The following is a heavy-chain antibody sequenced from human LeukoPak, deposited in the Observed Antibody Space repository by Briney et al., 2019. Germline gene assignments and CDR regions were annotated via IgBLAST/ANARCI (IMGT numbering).Heavy chain of an antibody. CDR3: ARDWVDYYDSSGYYYLDY. CDR1: GYTFTSYG. Sequence: GASVKVSCKASGYTFTSYGISWVRQAPGQGLEWMGWISAYNGNTNYAQKLQGRVTMTTDTSTSTAYMELRSLRSDDTAVYYCARDWVDYYDSSGYYYLDYWGQGTLVTVSS. V-gene: IGHV1-18*01. CDR2: ISAYNGNT. J-gene: IGHJ4*02. D-gene: IGHD3-22*01.